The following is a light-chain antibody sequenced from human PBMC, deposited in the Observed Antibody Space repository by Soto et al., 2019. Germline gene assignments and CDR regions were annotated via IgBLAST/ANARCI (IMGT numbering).Light chain of an antibody. J-gene: IGKJ4*01. Sequence: EIVLTQSPGTLSLSPGERATLSCRASQSVSSSYLAWYQQKPGQAPRQLIYGASSRATGIPDRFSGSGSGTDFTLTITRLEPEDLAVYDCQRCRTSFGGGTRVEIK. CDR1: QSVSSSY. V-gene: IGKV3-20*01. CDR2: GAS. CDR3: QRCRTS.